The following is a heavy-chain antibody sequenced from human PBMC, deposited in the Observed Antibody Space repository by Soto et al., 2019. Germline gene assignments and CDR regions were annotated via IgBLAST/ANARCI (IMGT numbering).Heavy chain of an antibody. D-gene: IGHD6-19*01. CDR3: AAVHGSGWYLDY. J-gene: IGHJ4*02. CDR1: GFSFTRSA. V-gene: IGHV1-58*01. Sequence: VELSRKASGFSFTRSAVRWVRPARGQRLEWIGWIVVGSGNTNYAQKFQERVTITRDMSTSTAYMELSSLRSEDTAVYYCAAVHGSGWYLDYWGQGTLVTAPQ. CDR2: IVVGSGNT.